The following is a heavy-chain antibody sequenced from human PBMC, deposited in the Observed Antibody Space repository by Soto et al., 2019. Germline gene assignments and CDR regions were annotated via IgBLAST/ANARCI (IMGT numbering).Heavy chain of an antibody. J-gene: IGHJ4*02. CDR1: GGSISSGGYY. V-gene: IGHV4-31*03. CDR3: ARGGTMVRGVIHTPYFDY. CDR2: IYYSGST. D-gene: IGHD3-10*01. Sequence: QVQLQESGPGLVKPSQTLSLTCTVSGGSISSGGYYWSWIRQHPGKGLEWIGYIYYSGSTYYNPSLKSRVTISVDTSKNQCSLKLSSVTAADTAVYYCARGGTMVRGVIHTPYFDYWGQGTLVTVSS.